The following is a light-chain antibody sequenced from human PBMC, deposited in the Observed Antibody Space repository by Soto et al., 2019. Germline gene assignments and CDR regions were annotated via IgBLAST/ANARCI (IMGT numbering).Light chain of an antibody. V-gene: IGKV3-20*01. CDR1: QSVSSSS. Sequence: EIVFTQSPDTLSLSPGERATLTCRASQSVSSSSVAWYQQKPGQAPRLLIYATSYRDNDTPVRFSAGGAGTDFTLTISSLEPEDSAVYYCQQYGRSPLTFGQGTKVDIK. CDR2: ATS. J-gene: IGKJ1*01. CDR3: QQYGRSPLT.